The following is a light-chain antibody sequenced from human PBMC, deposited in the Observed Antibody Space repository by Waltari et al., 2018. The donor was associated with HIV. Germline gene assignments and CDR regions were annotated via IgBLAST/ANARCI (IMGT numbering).Light chain of an antibody. CDR2: DAT. J-gene: IGLJ3*02. CDR1: DIDIGLYDY. CDR3: SSYVTGGSLL. V-gene: IGLV2-14*01. Sequence: QSALTQPASVSGSPGQSVTISCIGSDIDIGLYDYISWYHHPPHRAPRLVVFDATSRPSGSPFRFAGSKSGNTASLTISGLQADDEGVYYCSSYVTGGSLLFGGGTQVTVL.